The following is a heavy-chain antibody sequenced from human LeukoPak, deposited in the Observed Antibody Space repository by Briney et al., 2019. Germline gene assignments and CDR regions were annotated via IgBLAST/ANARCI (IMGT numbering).Heavy chain of an antibody. Sequence: SETLSLTCTVSGGSISSYYWSWIRQPAGKGLEWIGRIYTSGSTNYNPSLKSRVTMSVDTSKNQFSLKLSSVTAADTAVYYCASPQGIAAAGRGEDYWGQGTLVTVSS. D-gene: IGHD6-13*01. J-gene: IGHJ4*02. V-gene: IGHV4-4*07. CDR1: GGSISSYY. CDR2: IYTSGST. CDR3: ASPQGIAAAGRGEDY.